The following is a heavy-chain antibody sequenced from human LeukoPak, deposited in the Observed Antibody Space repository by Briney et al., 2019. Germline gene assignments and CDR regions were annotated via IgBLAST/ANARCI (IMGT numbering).Heavy chain of an antibody. Sequence: ASVKVSCKASGYTFTNQYIHWVRRAPGQGLEWMGIINPNGGTTSNAQKFQGRVTMTTDTSRSTVYMELSSLRSEDTAMYYCTGGSTSGFDYWGQGTLVTVSS. D-gene: IGHD3-10*01. CDR2: INPNGGTT. J-gene: IGHJ4*02. CDR3: TGGSTSGFDY. CDR1: GYTFTNQY. V-gene: IGHV1-46*01.